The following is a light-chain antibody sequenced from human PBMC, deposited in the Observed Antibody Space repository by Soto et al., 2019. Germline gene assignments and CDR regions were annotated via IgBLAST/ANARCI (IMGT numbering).Light chain of an antibody. CDR3: QQYYSYPLT. CDR2: SAN. Sequence: DIQMTQSKSDMSASVGDRVTITCRASQDISNFLVWFQQRPGKVPKRLMYSANRLESGVPSRFSGSGSGTDFTLTISCLQSEDFATYYCQQYYSYPLTFGGGTKV. CDR1: QDISNF. J-gene: IGKJ4*01. V-gene: IGKV1-17*03.